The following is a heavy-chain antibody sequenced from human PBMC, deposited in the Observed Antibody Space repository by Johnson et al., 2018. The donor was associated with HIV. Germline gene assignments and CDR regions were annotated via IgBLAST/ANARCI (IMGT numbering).Heavy chain of an antibody. D-gene: IGHD2-2*01. J-gene: IGHJ3*02. CDR1: GFSFSSYA. V-gene: IGHV3-30-3*01. CDR2: ILYDGSNK. CDR3: ASIVVVPAAQDNDAFDI. Sequence: QVQLVESGGGVVQPGRSLRLSCAASGFSFSSYALHWVRQAPGKGLEWVAGILYDGSNKYYADSVKGRFTISRDNSKNTLYLQMNSLRAEDTALYYCASIVVVPAAQDNDAFDIWGQGTMVTVSS.